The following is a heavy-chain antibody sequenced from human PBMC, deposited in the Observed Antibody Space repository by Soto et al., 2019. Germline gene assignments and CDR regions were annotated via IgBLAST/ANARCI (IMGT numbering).Heavy chain of an antibody. CDR3: AKNGQPPYYYYGLDV. J-gene: IGHJ6*02. D-gene: IGHD2-8*01. CDR1: GYTFSRYG. CDR2: ISGYNGDT. Sequence: QGPLVQSGGEVKKSGASVKVSCKASGYTFSRYGISWVRQAPGQGLEWMGWISGYNGDTNDAQKFQGRVTMTIDTSTTTAYMELRSLTSDDTAVYYCAKNGQPPYYYYGLDVWGQGTTVTVSS. V-gene: IGHV1-18*01.